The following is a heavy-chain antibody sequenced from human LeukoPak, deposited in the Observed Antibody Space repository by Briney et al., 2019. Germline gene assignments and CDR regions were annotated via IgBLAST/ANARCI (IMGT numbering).Heavy chain of an antibody. J-gene: IGHJ4*02. CDR1: GGSISSSSYY. V-gene: IGHV4-39*01. CDR3: ARQLGRNYYFDY. Sequence: SETLSLTCTVSGGSISSSSYYWGWIRQPPGKGLEWIGSIYYSGSTYYNPSLKSRVTISVDTSKNQFSLKLSSVTAADTAVYYCARQLGRNYYFDYWGQGTLVTVSS. CDR2: IYYSGST. D-gene: IGHD1-26*01.